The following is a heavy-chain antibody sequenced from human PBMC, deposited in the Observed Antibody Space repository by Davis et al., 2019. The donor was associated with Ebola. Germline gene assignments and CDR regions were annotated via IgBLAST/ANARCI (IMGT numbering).Heavy chain of an antibody. CDR3: ARQSDTSGWNPLYAWLGAMDV. V-gene: IGHV3-13*01. D-gene: IGHD6-19*01. CDR2: IGPAGDT. CDR1: GFTFSRYD. Sequence: GESLKISCVASGFTFSRYDMHWVRQATGKGLEWVAGIGPAGDTNYPVSVKGRFTISKDNAKHSLFLQMNSLRAEDTAVYYCARQSDTSGWNPLYAWLGAMDVWGKGTTVTVSS. J-gene: IGHJ6*04.